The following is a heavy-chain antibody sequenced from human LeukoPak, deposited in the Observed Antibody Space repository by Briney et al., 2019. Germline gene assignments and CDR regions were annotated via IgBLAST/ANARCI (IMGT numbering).Heavy chain of an antibody. CDR1: GFTFSSYW. CDR2: IKGDGSST. CDR3: AKYYDSSGYDSNHPGDY. Sequence: GGSLRLSCAASGFTFSSYWMHWVRHTPGKGLVWVSRIKGDGSSTSYADSVKGRFTISRDNAKNTLYLQMNSLRAEDTAVYYCAKYYDSSGYDSNHPGDYWGQGTLVTVSS. D-gene: IGHD3-22*01. V-gene: IGHV3-74*01. J-gene: IGHJ4*02.